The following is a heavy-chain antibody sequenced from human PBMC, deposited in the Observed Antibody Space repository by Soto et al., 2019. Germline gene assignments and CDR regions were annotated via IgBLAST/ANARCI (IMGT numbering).Heavy chain of an antibody. CDR2: ISKDGTNK. D-gene: IGHD1-1*01. V-gene: IGHV3-30-3*01. J-gene: IGHJ4*02. CDR1: GFTFSSYT. CDR3: ARDLTGLDPPYYLDC. Sequence: QVQLVESGGGVVQSGRSLRLSCAASGFTFSSYTMHWVRQAPGKGLEWVAVISKDGTNKNYADSVKGRFTISRDNSKETLYLQMNSLRAEDTAEYFCARDLTGLDPPYYLDCWGQGTLVTASS.